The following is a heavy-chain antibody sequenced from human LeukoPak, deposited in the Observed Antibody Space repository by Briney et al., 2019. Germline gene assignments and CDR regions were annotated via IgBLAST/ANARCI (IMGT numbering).Heavy chain of an antibody. CDR1: GGSINSSNW. J-gene: IGHJ5*02. CDR3: ARGRHGDFGNWFDP. V-gene: IGHV4-4*02. D-gene: IGHD4-17*01. Sequence: SGTLSLTCTIFGGSINSSNWWNWVRQSPGKGLEWIGEIFRSGETNYNSSLESRLTISVDRTKNQFSLRLNSVTAADTAVYYCARGRHGDFGNWFDPWGQGTLVIVAS. CDR2: IFRSGET.